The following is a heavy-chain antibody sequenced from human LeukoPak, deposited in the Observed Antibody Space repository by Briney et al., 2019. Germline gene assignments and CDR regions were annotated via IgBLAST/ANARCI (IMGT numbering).Heavy chain of an antibody. V-gene: IGHV3-23*01. D-gene: IGHD5-12*01. CDR1: GFPFNRFA. CDR3: VGSNGSSGYDLYYYYYAMDV. J-gene: IGHJ6*02. Sequence: PGGSLRLSCTASGFPFNRFAMSWVRQAPGQGLAWVSAISGGGDAHYADSVKGRFTISRDNAKHSLFLQMNSLRAEDTAVYYCVGSNGSSGYDLYYYYYAMDVWGQGTTVTVSS. CDR2: ISGGGDA.